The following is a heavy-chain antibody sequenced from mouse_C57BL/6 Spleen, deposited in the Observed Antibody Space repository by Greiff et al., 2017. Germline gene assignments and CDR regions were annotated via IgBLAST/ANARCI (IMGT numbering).Heavy chain of an antibody. D-gene: IGHD2-12*01. V-gene: IGHV1-15*01. CDR3: TSYYSYYYSMDY. CDR2: IDPETGGT. Sequence: VQLQQSGAELVRPGASVTLSCKASGYKFTDYEMHWVKQTPVHGLEWIGAIDPETGGTAYNQKFKDKAILTADKSYSTAYMELRSLTSEDSAVYYCTSYYSYYYSMDYWGQGTSVTVSS. J-gene: IGHJ4*01. CDR1: GYKFTDYE.